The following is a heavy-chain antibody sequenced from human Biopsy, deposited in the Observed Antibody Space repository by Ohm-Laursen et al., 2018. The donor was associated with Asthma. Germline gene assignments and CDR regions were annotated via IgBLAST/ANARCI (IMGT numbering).Heavy chain of an antibody. J-gene: IGHJ4*02. D-gene: IGHD1-26*01. CDR1: GGSISSSY. Sequence: PSDTLSLTCTVSGGSISSSYWSWIRQPPGKGLEWIGYIYYSGSTNYNPSLKSRVTISVDTSKNQFSLKLSSVTAADTAVYYCARRGLSGSYLQAYFDYWGQGTLVTVSS. CDR2: IYYSGST. V-gene: IGHV4-59*07. CDR3: ARRGLSGSYLQAYFDY.